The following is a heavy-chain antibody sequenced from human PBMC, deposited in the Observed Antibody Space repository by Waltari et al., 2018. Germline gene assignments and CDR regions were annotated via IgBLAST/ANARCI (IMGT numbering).Heavy chain of an antibody. CDR2: ISASSTYI. V-gene: IGHV3-21*01. CDR1: GLAFRIYN. CDR3: ASGYSSSSLDY. J-gene: IGHJ4*02. Sequence: EVPLVASGGGLVKPGGSMSPSCAAYGLAFRIYNMNWVRQAPGKGLEWVSSISASSTYIYYADSMKGRFTISRDNAKNSLYLQMNSPRAEDTAVYYCASGYSSSSLDYWGQGTLVTVSS. D-gene: IGHD6-6*01.